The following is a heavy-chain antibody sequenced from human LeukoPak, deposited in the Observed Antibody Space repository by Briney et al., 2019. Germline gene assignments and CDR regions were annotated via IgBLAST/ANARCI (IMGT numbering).Heavy chain of an antibody. V-gene: IGHV3-30*04. CDR3: ATVFFGGSSWYEALDY. CDR2: ISYDGSNK. D-gene: IGHD6-13*01. CDR1: GFTFSSYA. J-gene: IGHJ4*02. Sequence: GGSLRLSCAASGFTFSSYAMHWVRQAPGKGLEWVAVISYDGSNKYYADSVKGRFTISRDNSKNTLYLQMNSLRAEDTAVYYCATVFFGGSSWYEALDYWGQGTLVTVSS.